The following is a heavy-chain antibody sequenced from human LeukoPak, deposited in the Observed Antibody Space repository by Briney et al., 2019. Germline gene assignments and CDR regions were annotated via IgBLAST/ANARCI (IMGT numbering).Heavy chain of an antibody. CDR2: IYYSGST. Sequence: SETLSLTCTVSGGSISSSSYYWGWIRQPPGKGLEWIGSIYYSGSTYYNPSLKSRVTISVDTFKNQFSLKLSSVTAADTAVYYCASHIVVVVAATYKDAFDIWGQGTMVTVSS. CDR1: GGSISSSSYY. D-gene: IGHD2-15*01. J-gene: IGHJ3*02. CDR3: ASHIVVVVAATYKDAFDI. V-gene: IGHV4-39*01.